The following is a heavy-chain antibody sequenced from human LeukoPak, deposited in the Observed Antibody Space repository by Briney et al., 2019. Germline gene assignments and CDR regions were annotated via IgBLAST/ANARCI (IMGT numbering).Heavy chain of an antibody. V-gene: IGHV3-9*01. CDR2: ISWNSGSI. CDR3: AKDGDIVATSPDY. J-gene: IGHJ4*02. D-gene: IGHD5-12*01. CDR1: GFTFDDYA. Sequence: GRSLRLSCAASGFTFDDYAMHWVQQAPGKGLEWVSGISWNSGSIGYADSVKGRFTISRDNAKNSLYLQMNSLRAEDTALYYCAKDGDIVATSPDYWGQGTLVTVSS.